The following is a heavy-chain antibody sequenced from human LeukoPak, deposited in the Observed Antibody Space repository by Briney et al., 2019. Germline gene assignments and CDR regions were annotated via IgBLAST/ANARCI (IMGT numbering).Heavy chain of an antibody. J-gene: IGHJ4*02. CDR2: LFYKRGA. D-gene: IGHD2-21*02. CDR3: ARWTDCGGDCHILEY. Sequence: SETLSLTGSVSGGSISGYYWSWSRQAPGKGVEWIGNLFYKRGAWYKSSLKSRVTTSVDTSKNELSLTLTSVTAADTAVYYCARWTDCGGDCHILEYWGQGILVTVSS. V-gene: IGHV4-59*01. CDR1: GGSISGYY.